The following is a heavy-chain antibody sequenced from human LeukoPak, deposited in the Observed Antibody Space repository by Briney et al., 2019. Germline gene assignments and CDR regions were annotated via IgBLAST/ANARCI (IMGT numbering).Heavy chain of an antibody. CDR1: GFRFTSYW. CDR2: IYPGGSDT. V-gene: IGHV5-51*01. D-gene: IGHD3-3*01. CDR3: ARSISYDFWSGYYGY. J-gene: IGHJ4*02. Sequence: GEALKISWKGSGFRFTSYWIGWGRQVPGKGLEGSGIIYPGGSDTRYSPSFQGQVTISADKSISTAYLQWSSLKASDTAMYYCARSISYDFWSGYYGYWGQGTLVTVSS.